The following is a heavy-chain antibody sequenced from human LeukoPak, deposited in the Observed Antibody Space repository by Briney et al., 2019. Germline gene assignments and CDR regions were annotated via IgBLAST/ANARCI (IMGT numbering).Heavy chain of an antibody. Sequence: PGGSLRLSCAASGFTFSSYSMNWVRQAPGKGLEWVSSISSSSSYTYYADSVKGRFTISRDNSKNTLYLQMNSLRAEDTAVYYCARVSVGSSSRYFDYWGQGTLVTVSS. V-gene: IGHV3-21*04. CDR3: ARVSVGSSSRYFDY. D-gene: IGHD6-13*01. CDR2: ISSSSSYT. CDR1: GFTFSSYS. J-gene: IGHJ4*02.